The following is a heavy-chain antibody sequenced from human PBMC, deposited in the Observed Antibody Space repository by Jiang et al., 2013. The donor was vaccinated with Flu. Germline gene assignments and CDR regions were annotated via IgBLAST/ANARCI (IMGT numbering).Heavy chain of an antibody. Sequence: LLKPSETLSLTCAVSGDSISTYYWSWIRQPAGKGLEWIGRIYTSGSTNYSPSLKSRVTMSVDTSKNQFSLMLTSVTAADTAVYYCARGTKYCSAGSCYSNWFDPWGQGTLVTVSS. CDR3: ARGTKYCSAGSCYSNWFDP. J-gene: IGHJ5*02. D-gene: IGHD2-15*01. V-gene: IGHV4-4*07. CDR1: GDSISTYY. CDR2: IYTSGST.